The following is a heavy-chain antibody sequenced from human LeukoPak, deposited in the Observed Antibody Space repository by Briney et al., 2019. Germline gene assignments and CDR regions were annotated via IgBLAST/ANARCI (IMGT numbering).Heavy chain of an antibody. CDR3: ARRAGNSWFFDY. D-gene: IGHD6-13*01. CDR2: IYSSGSA. Sequence: PSETLSLTCTVSGGSISTYYWKWIRQPAGQGLEWIGHIYSSGSANYNPSLKSRVTMSLDTSKNQFSLRLTSVTAADTAVYYCARRAGNSWFFDYWGQGILVTVSS. J-gene: IGHJ4*02. V-gene: IGHV4-4*07. CDR1: GGSISTYY.